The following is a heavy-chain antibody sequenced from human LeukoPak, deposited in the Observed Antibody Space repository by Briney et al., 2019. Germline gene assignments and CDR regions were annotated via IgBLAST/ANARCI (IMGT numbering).Heavy chain of an antibody. CDR1: SGSISSYY. CDR2: IYTTGTT. D-gene: IGHD1-26*01. Sequence: SEALSLTCTVSSGSISSYYWGWVRQPPGKGLEWIGRIYTTGTTHYNPSLKSRVTMSMDTSTNQFSLNLRPMTAADTAVYYCGRQGYTASYYFLDYWSQGTLVAVS. J-gene: IGHJ4*02. CDR3: GRQGYTASYYFLDY. V-gene: IGHV4-4*07.